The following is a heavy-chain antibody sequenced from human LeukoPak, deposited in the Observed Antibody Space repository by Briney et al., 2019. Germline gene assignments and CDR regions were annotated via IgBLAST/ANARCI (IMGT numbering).Heavy chain of an antibody. CDR2: IRCDGSNK. J-gene: IGHJ4*02. V-gene: IGHV3-30*02. CDR3: AKDRVQLLSDY. CDR1: GFTFSSYG. D-gene: IGHD2-2*01. Sequence: PGGSLRLSCAASGFTFSSYGMHWVRQAPGKGLEWVAFIRCDGSNKYYADSVKGRFTISRDNSKNTLYLQMNSLRAEDTAVYYCAKDRVQLLSDYWGQGTLVTVSS.